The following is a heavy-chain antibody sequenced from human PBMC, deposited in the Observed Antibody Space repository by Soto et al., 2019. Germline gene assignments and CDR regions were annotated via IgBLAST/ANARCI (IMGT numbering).Heavy chain of an antibody. CDR2: MNPNSGKT. J-gene: IGHJ4*01. Sequence: QVQLVQSGAEVKKPGASVKVSCKASGYTFTNFDINWVRQASGQGLEWLGWMNPNSGKTGYAQKFQGRINMTSHTSKGTAYVELSNLRYEDSAVYYCARNKWNTGDSDHWGHGTLVTVSS. CDR3: ARNKWNTGDSDH. D-gene: IGHD1-20*01. CDR1: GYTFTNFD. V-gene: IGHV1-8*01.